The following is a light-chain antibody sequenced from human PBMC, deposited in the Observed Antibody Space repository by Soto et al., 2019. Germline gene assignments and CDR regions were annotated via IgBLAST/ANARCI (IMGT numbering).Light chain of an antibody. J-gene: IGLJ1*01. CDR3: QTYDSSLSGLYV. Sequence: QSLLTQPPSISWAPGQRVPISCTGSSSKIGAGSDVHWYHQLPGTAPKLLIYGNTNRPSGVPDRFPGSKSGTSASLAIAGLQTEDEGDYYCQTYDSSLSGLYVFGTGTKVTVL. CDR1: SSKIGAGSD. V-gene: IGLV1-40*01. CDR2: GNT.